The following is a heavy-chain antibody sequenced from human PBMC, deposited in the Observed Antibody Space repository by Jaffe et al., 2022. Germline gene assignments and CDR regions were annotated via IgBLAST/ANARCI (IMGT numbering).Heavy chain of an antibody. CDR2: IYTSGST. D-gene: IGHD6-13*01. CDR1: GGSISSGSYY. Sequence: QVQLQESGPGLVKPSQTLSLTCTVSGGSISSGSYYWSWIRQPAGKGLEWIGRIYTSGSTNYNPSLKSRVTISVDTSKNQFSLKLSSVTAADTAVYYCAREVGIAAAGSYYYYYMDVWGKGTTVTVSS. J-gene: IGHJ6*03. CDR3: AREVGIAAAGSYYYYYMDV. V-gene: IGHV4-61*02.